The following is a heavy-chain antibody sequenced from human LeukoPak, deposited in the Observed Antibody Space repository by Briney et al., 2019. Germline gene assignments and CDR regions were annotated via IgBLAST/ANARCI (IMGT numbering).Heavy chain of an antibody. CDR1: GFTFSGYA. D-gene: IGHD2-15*01. Sequence: PGRSLRLSCAASGFTFSGYAMHWVRQAPGKGLEWVAVISYDGSNKYYADSVKGRFTISRDNSKNTLYLQMNSLRAEDTAVYYCARVVVAFDYWGQGTLVTVSS. J-gene: IGHJ4*02. V-gene: IGHV3-30-3*01. CDR3: ARVVVAFDY. CDR2: ISYDGSNK.